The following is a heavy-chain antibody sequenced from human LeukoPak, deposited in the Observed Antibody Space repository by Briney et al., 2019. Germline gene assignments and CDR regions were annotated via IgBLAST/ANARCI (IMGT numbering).Heavy chain of an antibody. D-gene: IGHD7-27*01. V-gene: IGHV4-39*01. CDR1: GGSIRSSSYY. J-gene: IGHJ4*02. CDR2: IYYSGST. CDR3: ASNWGGDEYYFDY. Sequence: PSETLSLTCTVSGGSIRSSSYYWGWIRQPPWKGLEWIASIYYSGSTYYNPSLKSRVTISVDTFKNQFSLRLSSVTAADTAVYYCASNWGGDEYYFDYWGQGSLVTVSS.